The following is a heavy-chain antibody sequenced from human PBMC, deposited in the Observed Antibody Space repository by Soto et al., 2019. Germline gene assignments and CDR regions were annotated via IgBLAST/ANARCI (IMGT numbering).Heavy chain of an antibody. V-gene: IGHV3-23*01. Sequence: GGSLRLSCAASGFTFSSYAMSWVRQAPGKGLEWVSAISGSGVSTYYADSVKGRFTISRDNSKNTLYLQMNSLRAEDTAVYYCAKDRRYYDSSGPGYYGMDVWGQGTTVTVSS. J-gene: IGHJ6*02. CDR2: ISGSGVST. CDR3: AKDRRYYDSSGPGYYGMDV. CDR1: GFTFSSYA. D-gene: IGHD3-22*01.